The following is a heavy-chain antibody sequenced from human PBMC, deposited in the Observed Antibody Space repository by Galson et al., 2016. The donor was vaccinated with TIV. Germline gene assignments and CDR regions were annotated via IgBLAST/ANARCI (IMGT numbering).Heavy chain of an antibody. D-gene: IGHD1-7*01. J-gene: IGHJ4*02. CDR1: GPSFTRDYY. V-gene: IGHV4-38-2*02. CDR3: TREIAGTTVHS. Sequence: SETLSLTCGVSGPSFTRDYYWGWIRQPPGKGLEWIGSVYYTGGTYYNPSLRSRVTVSLDTSNNQFFLKLSSVTAADTAVYYCTREIAGTTVHSWGQGALVTVSS. CDR2: VYYTGGT.